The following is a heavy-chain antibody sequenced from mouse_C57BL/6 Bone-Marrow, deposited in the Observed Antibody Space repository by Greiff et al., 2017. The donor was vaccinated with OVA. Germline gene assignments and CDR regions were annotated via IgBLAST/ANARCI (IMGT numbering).Heavy chain of an antibody. V-gene: IGHV14-4*01. CDR1: GFNIKDDY. D-gene: IGHD1-1*01. CDR3: TTPTVVASR. Sequence: VHVKQSGAELVRPGASVKLSCTASGFNIKDDYMHWVKQRPEQGLEWIGWIDPENGDTEYASKFQGKATITADTSSNTAYLQLSSLTSEDTAVYYCTTPTVVASRWGQGTLVTVSA. CDR2: IDPENGDT. J-gene: IGHJ3*02.